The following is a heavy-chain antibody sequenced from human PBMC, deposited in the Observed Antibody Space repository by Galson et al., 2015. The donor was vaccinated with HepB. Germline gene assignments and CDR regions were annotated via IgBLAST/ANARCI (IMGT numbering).Heavy chain of an antibody. CDR1: GFTFSNAW. CDR3: TSRTIFGVVIADY. CDR2: IKSKTDGGTT. V-gene: IGHV3-15*07. J-gene: IGHJ4*02. D-gene: IGHD3-3*01. Sequence: SPRLSCAASGFTFSNAWMNWVRQAPGKGLEWVGRIKSKTDGGTTDYAAPVKGRFTISRDDSKNTLYLQMNSLKTEDTAVYYCTSRTIFGVVIADYWGQGTLVTVSS.